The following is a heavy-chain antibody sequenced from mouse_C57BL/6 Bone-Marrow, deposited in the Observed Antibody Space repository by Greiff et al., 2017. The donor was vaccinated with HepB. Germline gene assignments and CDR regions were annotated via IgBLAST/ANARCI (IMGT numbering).Heavy chain of an antibody. D-gene: IGHD3-2*02. Sequence: VQLQQSGPELVKPGASVKIPCKASGYTFTDYNMDWVKQSHGKSLEWIGDINTNNGGTIYNQKFKGKATLTVDKSSSTAYMELRSLTSEDTAVYYCARADSSGYHFAYWGQGTLVTVSA. V-gene: IGHV1-18*01. CDR2: INTNNGGT. J-gene: IGHJ3*01. CDR1: GYTFTDYN. CDR3: ARADSSGYHFAY.